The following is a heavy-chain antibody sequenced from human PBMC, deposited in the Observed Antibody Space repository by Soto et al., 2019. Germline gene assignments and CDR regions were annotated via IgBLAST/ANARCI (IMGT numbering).Heavy chain of an antibody. J-gene: IGHJ4*02. D-gene: IGHD3-3*01. CDR1: GGSISSGDYY. Sequence: ASETLSLTYTVSGGSISSGDYYWSWIRQPPGKGLEWIGYIYYSGSTYYNPSLKSRVTISVDTSKNQFSLKLSSVTAADTAVYYCARGRQGRITIFGVVIIGYFDYWGQGTLVTVSS. V-gene: IGHV4-30-4*01. CDR2: IYYSGST. CDR3: ARGRQGRITIFGVVIIGYFDY.